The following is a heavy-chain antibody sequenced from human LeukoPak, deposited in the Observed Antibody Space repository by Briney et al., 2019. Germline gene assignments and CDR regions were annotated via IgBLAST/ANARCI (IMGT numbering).Heavy chain of an antibody. CDR2: INAGDGNT. CDR3: ARVLSSGSPLDY. V-gene: IGHV1-3*01. Sequence: GASVKVSCKASGYTFTSYAMHWVRQAPGQRLEWMGWINAGDGNTKYSQKFQGRVTITRDTSASTAYMELSSLRSEDTAVYYCARVLSSGSPLDYWGQGTLVTVSS. J-gene: IGHJ4*02. D-gene: IGHD3-10*01. CDR1: GYTFTSYA.